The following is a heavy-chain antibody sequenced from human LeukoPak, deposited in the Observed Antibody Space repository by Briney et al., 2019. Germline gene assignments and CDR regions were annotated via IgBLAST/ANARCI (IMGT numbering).Heavy chain of an antibody. D-gene: IGHD2/OR15-2a*01. CDR2: INSDGDT. J-gene: IGHJ4*02. CDR3: AKDYFGSLEY. Sequence: GGSLRLSCAAPGFAFCVSWTHWVRHAPGKGLVWLSVINSDGDTAYADSVKGRFTSSRDNAKKTVYLQMNSLRDEDTAVYFCAKDYFGSLEYWGQGILVTVSS. V-gene: IGHV3-74*03. CDR1: GFAFCVSW.